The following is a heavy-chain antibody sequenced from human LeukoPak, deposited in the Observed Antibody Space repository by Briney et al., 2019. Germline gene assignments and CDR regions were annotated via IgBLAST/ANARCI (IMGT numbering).Heavy chain of an antibody. V-gene: IGHV3-21*01. CDR1: GFTFTSYS. CDR2: ISSSSTYI. CDR3: ARSWGELSFFDS. J-gene: IGHJ4*02. Sequence: GGSLRLSCAASGFTFTSYSMNWVRQAPGKGLEWVSCISSSSTYIYYADSVKGRFTISRDNAKNSLYLQMDSLTAEDTAVYYCARSWGELSFFDSWGQGTLVTVSS. D-gene: IGHD3-16*02.